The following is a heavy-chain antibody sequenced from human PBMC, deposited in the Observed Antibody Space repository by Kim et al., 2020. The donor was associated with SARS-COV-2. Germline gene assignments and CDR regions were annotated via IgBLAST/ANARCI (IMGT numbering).Heavy chain of an antibody. Sequence: ASVKVSCKASGYTFTSYGISWVRQAPGQGLEWMGWISAYNGNTNYAQKLQGRVTMTTDTSTSTAYMELRSLRSDDTAVYYCAKHTGGTYSSSYPRFDYWGQGTLVTVSS. D-gene: IGHD6-13*01. V-gene: IGHV1-18*01. J-gene: IGHJ4*02. CDR3: AKHTGGTYSSSYPRFDY. CDR2: ISAYNGNT. CDR1: GYTFTSYG.